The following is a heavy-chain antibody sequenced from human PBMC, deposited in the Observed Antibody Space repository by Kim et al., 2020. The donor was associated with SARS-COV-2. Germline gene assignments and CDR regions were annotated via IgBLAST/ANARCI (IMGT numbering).Heavy chain of an antibody. CDR3: ARALYAILTGYYSVPTAFDY. CDR2: ISSSSSTI. V-gene: IGHV3-48*02. J-gene: IGHJ4*02. D-gene: IGHD3-9*01. CDR1: GFTFSSYS. Sequence: GGSLRLSCAASGFTFSSYSMNWVRQAPGKGLEWVSYISSSSSTIYYADSVKGRFTISRDNAKNSLYLQMNSLRDEDTAVYYCARALYAILTGYYSVPTAFDYWGQGTLVTVSS.